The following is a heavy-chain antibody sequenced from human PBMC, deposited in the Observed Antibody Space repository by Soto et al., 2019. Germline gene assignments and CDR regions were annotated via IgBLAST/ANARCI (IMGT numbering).Heavy chain of an antibody. J-gene: IGHJ2*01. V-gene: IGHV4-31*03. CDR1: GGSISSGGYY. Sequence: QVQLQESGPGLVKPSQTLSLTCTVPGGSISSGGYYWSWIRQDPGKGLEWIGYIYYSGSTYYNPSLKSRVTISVDTSKNQFSLKLSSVTAADTAVYYCARDQRAKASPIWYFDLWGRGTLVTVSS. CDR3: ARDQRAKASPIWYFDL. D-gene: IGHD1-26*01. CDR2: IYYSGST.